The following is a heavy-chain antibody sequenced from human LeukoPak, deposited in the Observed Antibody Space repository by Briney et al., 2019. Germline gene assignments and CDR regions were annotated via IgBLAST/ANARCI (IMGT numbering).Heavy chain of an antibody. D-gene: IGHD3-22*01. Sequence: TSETLSLTCAVYGGSFSGYYWSWIRQPPGKGLEWIGSIYYSGSTYYNPSLKSRVTISVDTSKNQFSLKLSSVTAADTAVYYCASTMMWGQGTLVTVSS. CDR1: GGSFSGYY. J-gene: IGHJ4*02. CDR2: IYYSGST. V-gene: IGHV4-34*01. CDR3: ASTMM.